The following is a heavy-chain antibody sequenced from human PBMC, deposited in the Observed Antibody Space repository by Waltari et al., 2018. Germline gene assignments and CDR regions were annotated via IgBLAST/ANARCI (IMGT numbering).Heavy chain of an antibody. V-gene: IGHV5-51*01. CDR3: ARLMLRGVISNFDY. D-gene: IGHD3-10*01. CDR2: VYPADSDT. CDR1: GYDFTTYW. J-gene: IGHJ4*02. Sequence: EVQLVQSGVEVKKPGESLTISCNGSGYDFTTYWIGWVSQMPGKGLEWVGIVYPADSDTKYSPSFQGQVTISADRSISTAYLQWSSLKASDTAMYYCARLMLRGVISNFDYWGQGTLVTVSS.